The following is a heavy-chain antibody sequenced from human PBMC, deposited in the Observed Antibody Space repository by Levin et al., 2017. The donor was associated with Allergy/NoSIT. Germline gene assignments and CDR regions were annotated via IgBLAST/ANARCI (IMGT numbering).Heavy chain of an antibody. CDR2: INHGGSP. Sequence: SETLSLTCEIQGLSLSGNFWSWIRQAPGKGLEWIGDINHGGSPKYNPSLKSRVAISRDTSKNQLYLNLTSVTAADTGIYFCAKGMAYCTITSCPLNVWGPGTPVTVSS. CDR3: AKGMAYCTITSCPLNV. CDR1: GLSLSGNF. J-gene: IGHJ6*02. D-gene: IGHD2-2*01. V-gene: IGHV4-34*01.